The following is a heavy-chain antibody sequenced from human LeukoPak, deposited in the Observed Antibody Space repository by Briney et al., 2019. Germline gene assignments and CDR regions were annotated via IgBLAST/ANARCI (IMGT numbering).Heavy chain of an antibody. V-gene: IGHV1-69*04. CDR3: ARDLGCSGGSCYSTGFDY. CDR2: IIPILGIA. CDR1: GGTFSIYA. D-gene: IGHD2-15*01. J-gene: IGHJ4*02. Sequence: SVKVSFKASGGTFSIYAISWVRQAPGQGLEWMGRIIPILGIANYAQKFQGRVTITADKSTCTAYMELSSLRSEDTAVYYCARDLGCSGGSCYSTGFDYWGQGTLVTVSS.